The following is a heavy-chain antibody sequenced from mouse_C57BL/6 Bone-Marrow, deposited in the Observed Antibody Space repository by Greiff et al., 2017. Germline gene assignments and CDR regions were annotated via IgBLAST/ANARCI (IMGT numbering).Heavy chain of an antibody. D-gene: IGHD2-4*01. CDR1: GYTFTSYG. CDR2: IYPRSGNT. CDR3: ARCYDYYYAMDY. J-gene: IGHJ4*01. V-gene: IGHV1-81*01. Sequence: QVQLKQSGAELARPGASVKLSCKASGYTFTSYGISWVKQRTGQGLEWIGEIYPRSGNTYYNEKFKGKATLTADKSSSTAYMELRSLTSEDSAVYFCARCYDYYYAMDYWGQGTSVTVSS.